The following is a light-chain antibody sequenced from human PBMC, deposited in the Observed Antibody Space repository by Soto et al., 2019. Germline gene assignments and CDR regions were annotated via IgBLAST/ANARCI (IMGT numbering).Light chain of an antibody. CDR3: QQCSTSPRT. CDR2: NAF. CDR1: PTVSGNF. V-gene: IGKV3-20*01. Sequence: EIVLMQSPGTLSLSPGESATLSCRASPTVSGNFLAWYQQKPGQAPRXXIYNAFSRQTGVQDRFSGSGSGTEFTLTISRLEPEDFAVYYCQQCSTSPRTFGQGTKVDIK. J-gene: IGKJ1*01.